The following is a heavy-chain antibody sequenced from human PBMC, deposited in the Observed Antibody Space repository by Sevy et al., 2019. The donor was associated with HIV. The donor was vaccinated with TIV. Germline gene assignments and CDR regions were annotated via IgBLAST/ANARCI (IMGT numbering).Heavy chain of an antibody. CDR1: GFTFTTYG. D-gene: IGHD6-13*01. Sequence: GGSLRFSCAASGFTFTTYGMHWVRQAPGKGLEWVAVISYDGSNKYYADSVKGRFTISRDNSKNTLYLQMNTLRADDTAVYYCAKDQAYSSTWYVPATTYFDYWGLGTLVTVSS. CDR2: ISYDGSNK. J-gene: IGHJ4*02. V-gene: IGHV3-30*18. CDR3: AKDQAYSSTWYVPATTYFDY.